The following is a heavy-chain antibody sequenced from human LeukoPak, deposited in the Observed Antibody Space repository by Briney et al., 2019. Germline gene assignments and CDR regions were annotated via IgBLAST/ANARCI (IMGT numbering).Heavy chain of an antibody. D-gene: IGHD3-10*01. J-gene: IGHJ4*02. CDR2: ISWNSGSI. CDR3: AKDRYYGSGSSFDY. Sequence: GGSLRLSCAASGFTFDDYAMHWVRQAPGKGLEWVSGISWNSGSIGYADSVKGRFTISRDNAKNSLYLQMNSLRAEDTALYYCAKDRYYGSGSSFDYWGQGTLVTVSS. CDR1: GFTFDDYA. V-gene: IGHV3-9*01.